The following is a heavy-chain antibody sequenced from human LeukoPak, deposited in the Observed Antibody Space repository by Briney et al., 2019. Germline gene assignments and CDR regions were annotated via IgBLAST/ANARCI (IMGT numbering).Heavy chain of an antibody. J-gene: IGHJ4*02. D-gene: IGHD5-18*01. CDR3: ARDEAWGSRVDSGYNYGARYLDY. Sequence: ASVKVSCKTSGYTFTSYHIDWVRQAPGQGLEWMGWISGYGNTNYAQKLQDRLTMTTDTSTSTAFMELRSLRSDDTAVYYCARDEAWGSRVDSGYNYGARYLDYWGQGTLVTVSS. CDR2: ISGYGNT. CDR1: GYTFTSYH. V-gene: IGHV1-18*01.